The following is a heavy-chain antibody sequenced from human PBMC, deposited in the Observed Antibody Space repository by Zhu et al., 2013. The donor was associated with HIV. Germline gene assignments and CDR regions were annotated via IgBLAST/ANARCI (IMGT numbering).Heavy chain of an antibody. D-gene: IGHD3-10*01. Sequence: QVQLQESGPGLVKPSETLSLTCTVSGYSISSGYYWGWIRQPPGKGLEWIGSIYHSGSTYYNPSLKSRVTISVDTSKNQFSLKLSSVTAADTAVYYCAHRRGPEGEYYYGSGSYSNWFDPWGQGTLVTVSS. J-gene: IGHJ5*02. CDR2: IYHSGST. CDR3: AHRRGPEGEYYYGSGSYSNWFDP. CDR1: GYSISSGYY. V-gene: IGHV4-38-2*02.